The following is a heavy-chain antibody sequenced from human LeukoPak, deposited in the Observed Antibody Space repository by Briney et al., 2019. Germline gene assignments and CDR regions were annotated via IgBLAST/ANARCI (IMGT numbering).Heavy chain of an antibody. CDR1: GGSFSGYY. D-gene: IGHD6-19*01. CDR2: INHSGST. V-gene: IGHV4-34*01. CDR3: ARDLKIGYNSGWYSFDY. Sequence: SETLSLTCAVYGGSFSGYYWSWIRQPPGKGLEWIGEINHSGSTNYNPSLKSRVTISVDTSKNQFSLRLISVTAADTAIYYCARDLKIGYNSGWYSFDYWGQGILVTVSS. J-gene: IGHJ4*02.